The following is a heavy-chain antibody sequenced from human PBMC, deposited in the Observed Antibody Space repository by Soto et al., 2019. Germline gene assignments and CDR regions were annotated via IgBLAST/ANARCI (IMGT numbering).Heavy chain of an antibody. Sequence: EVQLLESGGGLLQPGGSLRLSCAASGFTFSSYAMSWVRQAPGKGLEWVSSISGSGGRTYYADSVKGRFTISRDKSKNTLNLQMNSLRAEDTAVYYCAKDRWGDSGGWPTGHYFEYWGQGTLVAVSS. CDR3: AKDRWGDSGGWPTGHYFEY. D-gene: IGHD6-19*01. J-gene: IGHJ4*02. V-gene: IGHV3-23*01. CDR1: GFTFSSYA. CDR2: ISGSGGRT.